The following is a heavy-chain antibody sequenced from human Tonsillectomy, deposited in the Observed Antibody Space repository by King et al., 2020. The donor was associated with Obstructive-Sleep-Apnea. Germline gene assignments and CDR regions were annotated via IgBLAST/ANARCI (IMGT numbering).Heavy chain of an antibody. CDR3: ARGRSSSWYGEERTEDADY. CDR1: GGSISSGYYY. V-gene: IGHV4-30-4*01. D-gene: IGHD6-13*01. J-gene: IGHJ4*02. Sequence: VQLQESGPGLVKPSQTLSLTCTVSGGSISSGYYYWSWIRQPPGKGLEWIGYSYYSGSTYYNPSLKSRVTISVDTSKNQFSLKLSSVTAADTAVYYCARGRSSSWYGEERTEDADYWGQGTLVTVSS. CDR2: SYYSGST.